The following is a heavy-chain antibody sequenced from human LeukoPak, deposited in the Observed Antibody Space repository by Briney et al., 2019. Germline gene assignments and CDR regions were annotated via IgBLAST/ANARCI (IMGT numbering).Heavy chain of an antibody. CDR3: AMTDRYAGRPFDY. CDR1: GYSLIEVA. J-gene: IGHJ4*02. Sequence: GASVKVSCKVSGYSLIEVAMHWVRQAPGKGLEWVGSFDPEDGEDGETHYAQKFQGRVTMTEDASTDTAHMELTSLSSEDTALYYCAMTDRYAGRPFDYWGQGTLVTVSS. V-gene: IGHV1-24*01. D-gene: IGHD3-9*01. CDR2: FDPEDGEDGET.